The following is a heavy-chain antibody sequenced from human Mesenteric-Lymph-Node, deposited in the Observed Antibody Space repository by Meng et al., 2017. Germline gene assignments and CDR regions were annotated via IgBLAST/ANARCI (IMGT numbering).Heavy chain of an antibody. D-gene: IGHD7-27*01. CDR3: ARAEKFKRLGRNWFDP. CDR2: INTNTGNP. J-gene: IGHJ5*02. CDR1: GYPFTCYG. V-gene: IGHV7-4-1*02. Sequence: QVVQSESEWEEPGAAVKVPCKASGYPFTCYGMNWVRQAPGQGLEWMGWINTNTGNPTYAHGFTGRFVFSLDTSASTAYLQISSLKAEDTAVYSCARAEKFKRLGRNWFDPWGQGTLVTVSS.